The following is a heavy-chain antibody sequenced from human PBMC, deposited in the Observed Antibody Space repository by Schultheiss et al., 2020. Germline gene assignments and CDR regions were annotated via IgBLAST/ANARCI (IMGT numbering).Heavy chain of an antibody. CDR2: ISWNSGSI. CDR3: AKDTFLEWLPRMDV. J-gene: IGHJ4*02. Sequence: GGSLRLSCAASGFTFSSYAMSWVRQAPGKGLEWVSGISWNSGSIGYADSVKGRFTISRDNSKNTLYLQMNSLRAEDTAVYYCAKDTFLEWLPRMDVWGQGTLVTVSS. D-gene: IGHD3-3*02. CDR1: GFTFSSYA. V-gene: IGHV3-23*01.